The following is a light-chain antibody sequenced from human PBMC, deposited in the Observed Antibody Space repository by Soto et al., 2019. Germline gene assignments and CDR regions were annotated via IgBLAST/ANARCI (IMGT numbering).Light chain of an antibody. J-gene: IGLJ3*02. CDR2: DVS. Sequence: QSALTQPASVSGSPGQSIAISCTGSSSDIGIYKYVSWYQQHPGKVPKLIIYDVSKRPSGVPDRFSGSKSGNTASLTISGLQAEDEADYYCCSYAGSYTLGVFGGGTKLTVL. CDR1: SSDIGIYKY. CDR3: CSYAGSYTLGV. V-gene: IGLV2-11*01.